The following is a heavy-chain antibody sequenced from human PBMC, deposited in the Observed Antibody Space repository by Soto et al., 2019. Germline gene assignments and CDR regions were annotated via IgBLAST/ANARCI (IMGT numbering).Heavy chain of an antibody. CDR2: IDWDDDK. CDR1: GFSLSTSGMC. J-gene: IGHJ6*02. D-gene: IGHD3-3*01. CDR3: ARSLASYYDFWSGYYPYGMDV. V-gene: IGHV2-70*11. Sequence: SGPTLVNPTQTLTLTCTFSGFSLSTSGMCVSWIRKPPGKALEWLARIDWDDDKYYSTSLKTRLTISKDTSKNQVVLTMTNMDPVDTATYYCARSLASYYDFWSGYYPYGMDVWGQGTTVTVSS.